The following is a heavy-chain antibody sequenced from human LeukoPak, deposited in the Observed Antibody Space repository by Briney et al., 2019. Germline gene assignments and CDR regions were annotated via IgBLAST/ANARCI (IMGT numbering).Heavy chain of an antibody. CDR2: ISSSSSYT. D-gene: IGHD6-6*01. J-gene: IGHJ6*02. Sequence: VSYISSSSSYTNYADSVKGRFTISRDNAKNSLYLQMNSLRAEDTAVYYCATSSSSSLGGMDVWGQGTTVTVSS. V-gene: IGHV3-11*06. CDR3: ATSSSSSLGGMDV.